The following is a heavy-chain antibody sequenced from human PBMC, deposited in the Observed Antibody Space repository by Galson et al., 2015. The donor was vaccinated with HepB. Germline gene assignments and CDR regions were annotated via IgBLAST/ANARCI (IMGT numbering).Heavy chain of an antibody. Sequence: SLRLSCAASGFTVSSNYMSWVRQAPGKGLEWVSVIYSGGSTYYADSVKGRFTISRDNSKNTLYLQMNSLRAGDTAVYYCARDFYCSSTSCYRGGGWFFDLWGRGTLVTVSS. V-gene: IGHV3-53*01. CDR2: IYSGGST. J-gene: IGHJ2*01. D-gene: IGHD2-2*01. CDR1: GFTVSSNY. CDR3: ARDFYCSSTSCYRGGGWFFDL.